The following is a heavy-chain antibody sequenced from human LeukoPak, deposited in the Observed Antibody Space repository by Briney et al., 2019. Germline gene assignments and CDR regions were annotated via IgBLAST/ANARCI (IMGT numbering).Heavy chain of an antibody. Sequence: SETLPLTCTVSGGSISSSSYYWGWIRQPPGKGLEWIGSIYYSGSTYHNPSLKSRVTISVDTSKNQFSLKLSSVTAADTAVYYCAREGYWGQGTLVTVSS. CDR3: AREGY. V-gene: IGHV4-39*07. CDR2: IYYSGST. CDR1: GGSISSSSYY. J-gene: IGHJ4*02.